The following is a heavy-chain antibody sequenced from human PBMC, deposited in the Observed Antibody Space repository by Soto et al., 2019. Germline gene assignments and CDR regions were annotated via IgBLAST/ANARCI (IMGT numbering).Heavy chain of an antibody. CDR3: ATSGSSSPYYYGMDV. J-gene: IGHJ6*02. D-gene: IGHD6-6*01. CDR1: GFTFSSYG. CDR2: ISYDGSNK. Sequence: GGSLRLSCAASGFTFSSYGMHWVRQAPGKGLEWVAVISYDGSNKYYADSVKGRFTISRDNSKNTLYLQMNSLRAEDTAVYYCATSGSSSPYYYGMDVWGQGTTVTVSS. V-gene: IGHV3-30*03.